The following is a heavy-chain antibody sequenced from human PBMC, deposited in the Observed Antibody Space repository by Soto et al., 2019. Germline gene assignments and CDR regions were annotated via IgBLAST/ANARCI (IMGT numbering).Heavy chain of an antibody. J-gene: IGHJ6*02. D-gene: IGHD2-21*02. Sequence: QVQLQESGPGLVKPSQTLSLTCTVSSGSISSSGYYWSWIRQHPGKGLEWIGYIFYSGNTYYNPSLKSRLTISGDTSKNQFSLKLSSVTAAYTAVYYCESESVAASYYFYAMDVWGQGTTVTVSS. CDR2: IFYSGNT. V-gene: IGHV4-31*03. CDR3: ESESVAASYYFYAMDV. CDR1: SGSISSSGYY.